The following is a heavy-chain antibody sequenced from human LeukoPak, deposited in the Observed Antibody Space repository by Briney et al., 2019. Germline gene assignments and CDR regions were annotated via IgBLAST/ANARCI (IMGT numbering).Heavy chain of an antibody. Sequence: KPSETLSLTCTVSGGSISSYYWSWIRQPPGKGLEWIGYIYYSGSTNYNPSLKSRVTISVDTSKYQFSLKLSSVTAADTAVYYCARETPRDYFDYWGQGTLVTVSS. J-gene: IGHJ4*02. CDR3: ARETPRDYFDY. CDR1: GGSISSYY. CDR2: IYYSGST. V-gene: IGHV4-59*01.